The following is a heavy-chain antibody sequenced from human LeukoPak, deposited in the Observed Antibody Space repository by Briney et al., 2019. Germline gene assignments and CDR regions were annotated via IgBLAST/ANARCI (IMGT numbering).Heavy chain of an antibody. Sequence: PSETLSLTCTVSGGSISRGGYYWSWIRQHPGKGLEWIGYIYYSGTTYYNPSLKSRVSISVDTSKNQFSLRLRSVTAADTAVYYCARDSPPENNLGDVFDIWGQGTMVTVSS. J-gene: IGHJ3*02. D-gene: IGHD1-14*01. V-gene: IGHV4-31*03. CDR2: IYYSGTT. CDR3: ARDSPPENNLGDVFDI. CDR1: GGSISRGGYY.